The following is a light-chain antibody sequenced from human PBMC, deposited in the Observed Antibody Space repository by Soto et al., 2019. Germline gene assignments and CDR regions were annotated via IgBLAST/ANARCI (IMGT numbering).Light chain of an antibody. Sequence: AIQMTQSPSSLSASVGDRVTITCRASQDIRYDLGWYQEKVGQAPKLLIYAASKLQSGVPSRFSGSGSGTDFTLTISSLQTEDFATYYCLQDYNYPWTFGQGTKVEI. V-gene: IGKV1-6*01. CDR3: LQDYNYPWT. CDR2: AAS. J-gene: IGKJ1*01. CDR1: QDIRYD.